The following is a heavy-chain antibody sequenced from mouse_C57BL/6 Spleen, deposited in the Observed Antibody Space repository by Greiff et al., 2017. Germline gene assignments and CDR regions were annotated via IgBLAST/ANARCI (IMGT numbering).Heavy chain of an antibody. J-gene: IGHJ2*01. CDR3: ARDYDSLFDY. CDR1: GYTFTDYN. CDR2: INPNNGGT. Sequence: VQLKQSGPELVKPGASVKIPCKASGYTFTDYNMDWVKQSHGKSLEWIGDINPNNGGTIYNQKFKGKATLTVDKSSSTAYMELRSLTSEDTAVYYCARDYDSLFDYWGQGTTLTVSS. V-gene: IGHV1-18*01. D-gene: IGHD2-4*01.